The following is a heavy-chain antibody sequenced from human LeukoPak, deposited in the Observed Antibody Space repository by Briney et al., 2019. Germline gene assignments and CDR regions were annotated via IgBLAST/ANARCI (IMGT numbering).Heavy chain of an antibody. CDR2: IYSSGST. CDR3: ARDPAGTDNWFDP. V-gene: IGHV4-59*12. J-gene: IGHJ5*02. CDR1: GASISGFY. D-gene: IGHD6-13*01. Sequence: SETLSLTCTVSGASISGFYWSWIRQPPGKGLEWIGYIYSSGSTNYNPSLKSRVTMSVDTSKNQFSLKLSSVTAADTAVYYCARDPAGTDNWFDPWGQGTLVTVSS.